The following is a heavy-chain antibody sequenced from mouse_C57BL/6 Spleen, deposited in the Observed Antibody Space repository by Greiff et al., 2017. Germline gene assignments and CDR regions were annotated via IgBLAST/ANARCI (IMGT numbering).Heavy chain of an antibody. CDR3: ARKGILDAMDY. J-gene: IGHJ4*01. CDR1: GYSFTGYF. V-gene: IGHV1-20*01. CDR2: INPYNGDT. Sequence: VQLQQSGPELVKPGDSVKISCKASGYSFTGYFMNWVMQSHGKSLEWIGRINPYNGDTFYNHKFKGKATLTVDKSSSTAHMELRSLTSEDSAVYYCARKGILDAMDYWGQGTSVTVSS.